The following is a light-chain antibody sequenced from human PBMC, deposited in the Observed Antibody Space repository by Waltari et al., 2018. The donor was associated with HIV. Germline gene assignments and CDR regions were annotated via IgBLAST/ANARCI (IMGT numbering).Light chain of an antibody. CDR2: AAF. Sequence: EIVLTQSPGTVSLCQGERATLSCRASQSVSSSSLAWYQQKPDQAPRLLIYAAFSRATGIPDRFSGSGSGTDCTLTISRLEPEDFAVYYCQQYGSSPPGTFGQGTKVEIK. CDR1: QSVSSSS. V-gene: IGKV3-20*01. J-gene: IGKJ1*01. CDR3: QQYGSSPPGT.